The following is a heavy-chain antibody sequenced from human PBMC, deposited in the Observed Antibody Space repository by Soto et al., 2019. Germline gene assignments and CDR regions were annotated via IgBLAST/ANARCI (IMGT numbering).Heavy chain of an antibody. CDR2: IYYDGSNR. J-gene: IGHJ5*01. Sequence: GSLRLSCAASGFTFGTYAMHWVRQAPGKGLEGVAVIYYDGSNRYYGDAVKGRFTISRDNSKSTLYLQMSSLRAEDTAIYYCARELRVAAAGENSFGAWGHGTLVTVSS. CDR3: ARELRVAAAGENSFGA. D-gene: IGHD3-3*01. V-gene: IGHV3-33*01. CDR1: GFTFGTYA.